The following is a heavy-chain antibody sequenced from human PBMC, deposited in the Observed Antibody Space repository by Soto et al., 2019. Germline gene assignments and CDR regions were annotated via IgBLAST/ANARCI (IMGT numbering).Heavy chain of an antibody. V-gene: IGHV1-69*12. CDR3: ARYYYGSGSYYSPIFDY. J-gene: IGHJ4*02. Sequence: QVQLVQSGAEVKKPGSSVKVSCKASGGTFSSYAISWVRQAPGQGLEWMGGIIPIFGTANYAQKFQGRVTITAHESLSTXYMELSSLRSEDTAVYYCARYYYGSGSYYSPIFDYWGQGTLVTVSS. CDR2: IIPIFGTA. CDR1: GGTFSSYA. D-gene: IGHD3-10*01.